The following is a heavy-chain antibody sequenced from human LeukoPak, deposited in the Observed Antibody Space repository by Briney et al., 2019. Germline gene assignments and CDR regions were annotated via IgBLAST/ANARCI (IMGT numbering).Heavy chain of an antibody. CDR3: AKDIAQGFGELYFDY. CDR1: GFTFSNYW. J-gene: IGHJ4*02. CDR2: INDDGSAT. Sequence: GGSLRLSCAASGFTFSNYWMHWVRQVPGKGLVWVSRINDDGSATFYADSVKGRFTISRDNAKNTLFLQINSLRAEDTAVYYCAKDIAQGFGELYFDYWGQGTLVTVSS. D-gene: IGHD3-10*01. V-gene: IGHV3-74*01.